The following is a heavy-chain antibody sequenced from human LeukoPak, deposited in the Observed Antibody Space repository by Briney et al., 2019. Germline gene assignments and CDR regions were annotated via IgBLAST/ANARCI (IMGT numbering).Heavy chain of an antibody. CDR1: GYSFTNYW. CDR2: IHPGDSDA. J-gene: IGHJ3*02. V-gene: IGHV5-51*01. D-gene: IGHD2/OR15-2a*01. CDR3: ARPYSTGIRDAYDM. Sequence: GESLTISCTASGYSFTNYWIAWVRQMPGAGLEWMGTIHPGDSDARYSPAFQGQFTLSVDRSTTTAYLQWPSLKASDTAMYYCARPYSTGIRDAYDMWGQGTVVIVSS.